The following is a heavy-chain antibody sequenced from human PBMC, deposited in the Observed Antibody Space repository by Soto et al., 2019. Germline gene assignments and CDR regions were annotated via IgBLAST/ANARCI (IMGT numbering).Heavy chain of an antibody. D-gene: IGHD1-26*01. CDR3: ARDNQGGSRYFDY. Sequence: GGSLRLSCAASGFTFSSYGMHWVRQAPGKGLEWVAVIWYDGSNKYYADSVKGRFTISRDNSKNTLYLQMNSLRAEDTAVYYCARDNQGGSRYFDYWGQGTLVTVSS. J-gene: IGHJ4*02. CDR2: IWYDGSNK. CDR1: GFTFSSYG. V-gene: IGHV3-33*01.